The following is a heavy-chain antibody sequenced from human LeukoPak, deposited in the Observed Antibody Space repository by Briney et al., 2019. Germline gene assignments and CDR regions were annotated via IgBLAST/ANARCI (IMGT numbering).Heavy chain of an antibody. V-gene: IGHV3-30*18. J-gene: IGHJ4*02. CDR2: ISYDGSNK. D-gene: IGHD3-22*01. Sequence: RSGGSLRLSCAASGFTFSSYGMHWVRQAPGKWLEWVAVISYDGSNKYYADSVKGRFTISRDNSKNTLYLQMNSLRAEDTAVYYCAKDGEIYDSSGLFDYWGQGTLVTVSS. CDR1: GFTFSSYG. CDR3: AKDGEIYDSSGLFDY.